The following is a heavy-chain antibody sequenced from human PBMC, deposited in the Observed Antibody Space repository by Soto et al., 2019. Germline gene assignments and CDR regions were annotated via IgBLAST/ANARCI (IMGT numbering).Heavy chain of an antibody. CDR2: IIPILGIA. J-gene: IGHJ6*02. D-gene: IGHD2-21*02. CDR1: GGTFSSYT. CDR3: ARWGLQSGGMDV. V-gene: IGHV1-69*02. Sequence: QVQLVQSGAEVKKPGSSVKVSCKASGGTFSSYTISWVRQAPGQGHEWMGRIIPILGIANYAQKFQCRVTLTADKSTSTAYTELSSLRSEHTAVYYGARWGLQSGGMDVWGQGTTVIVSS.